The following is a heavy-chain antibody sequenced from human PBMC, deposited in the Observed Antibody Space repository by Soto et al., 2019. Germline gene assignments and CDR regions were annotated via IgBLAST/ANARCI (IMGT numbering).Heavy chain of an antibody. CDR2: ISYDGSNK. CDR3: ARGGGGWYAFDI. J-gene: IGHJ3*02. CDR1: GFTFSSYA. Sequence: GGSLRLSCAASGFTFSSYAMHWVRQAPGKGLEWVAVISYDGSNKYYADSVKGRFTISRDNSKNTLYLQMNSLRAEDTAVYYCARGGGGWYAFDIWGQGTMVTVSS. D-gene: IGHD6-19*01. V-gene: IGHV3-30-3*01.